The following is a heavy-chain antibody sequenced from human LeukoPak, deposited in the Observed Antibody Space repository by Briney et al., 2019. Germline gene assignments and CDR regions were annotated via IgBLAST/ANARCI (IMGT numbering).Heavy chain of an antibody. CDR1: GFTFSSYA. D-gene: IGHD6-19*01. V-gene: IGHV3-30*04. J-gene: IGHJ6*02. CDR3: AISIAVAPYGMDV. Sequence: PGRSLRLSCAASGFTFSSYALHWVRQAPGKGLEWVVVISYDGSNKYYADSVRGRFTISRDNSKNTLYLQMNSLRAEDTAVYYCAISIAVAPYGMDVWGQGTTVTVSS. CDR2: ISYDGSNK.